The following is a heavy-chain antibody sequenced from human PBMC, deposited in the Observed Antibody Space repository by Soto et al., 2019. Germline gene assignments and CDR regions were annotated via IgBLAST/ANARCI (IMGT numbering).Heavy chain of an antibody. CDR1: GGSFSGYY. Sequence: SETLSLTCAVYGGSFSGYYWSWIRQPPGKGLEWIGEINHSGSTNYNPPLKSRVTISVDTSKNQFSLKLSSVTAADTAVYYCASRVRNFDIWGQGTMVTVSS. J-gene: IGHJ3*02. V-gene: IGHV4-34*01. D-gene: IGHD3-22*01. CDR3: ASRVRNFDI. CDR2: INHSGST.